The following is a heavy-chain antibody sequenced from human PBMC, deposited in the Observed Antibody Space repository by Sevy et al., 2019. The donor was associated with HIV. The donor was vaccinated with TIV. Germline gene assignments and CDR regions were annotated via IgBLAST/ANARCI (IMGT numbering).Heavy chain of an antibody. J-gene: IGHJ6*02. D-gene: IGHD6-13*01. CDR1: GYTFTSYD. V-gene: IGHV1-8*01. Sequence: ASVKVSCKASGYTFTSYDINWVRQATGQGLEWMGWMNPNSGNTGYAQTFQGRVTMTRNTSISTAYMELSSLRSEDTAVYYCARWSSSWLIYYYYYGMDVWGQGTTVTVSS. CDR3: ARWSSSWLIYYYYYGMDV. CDR2: MNPNSGNT.